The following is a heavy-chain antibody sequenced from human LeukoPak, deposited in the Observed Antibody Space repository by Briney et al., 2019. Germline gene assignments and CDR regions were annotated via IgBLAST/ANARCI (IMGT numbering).Heavy chain of an antibody. CDR3: ANGNRCTSPNCLGYYYFYMDV. CDR2: FSGSGGTT. V-gene: IGHV3-23*01. Sequence: PGGSLSLSCVASGFTFSNYAMNWVRQAPGGGLEWVSGFSGSGGTTYYADSVKGRFTISRDNSKNTLYLQMNSLRVEDTAVYYCANGNRCTSPNCLGYYYFYMDVWGKGTTVTVSS. CDR1: GFTFSNYA. D-gene: IGHD2-8*01. J-gene: IGHJ6*03.